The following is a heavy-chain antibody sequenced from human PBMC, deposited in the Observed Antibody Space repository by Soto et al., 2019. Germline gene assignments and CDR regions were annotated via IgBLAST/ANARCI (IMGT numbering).Heavy chain of an antibody. CDR2: ISGSGGST. J-gene: IGHJ3*02. D-gene: IGHD3-22*01. CDR3: AKDGYADSSGYYPLDDFDI. V-gene: IGHV3-23*01. CDR1: GFTFISYA. Sequence: EVQLLETGGGLVPPGGSLRLSCAASGFTFISYAMSWFRQAPGKGLEWVSAISGSGGSTYYADSVKGQFTISRDNSNNTLYRRMSSPGAEDTAVYYCAKDGYADSSGYYPLDDFDIWGQGTMVTVSS.